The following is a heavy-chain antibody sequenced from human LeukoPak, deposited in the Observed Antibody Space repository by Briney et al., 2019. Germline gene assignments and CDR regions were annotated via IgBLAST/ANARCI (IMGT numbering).Heavy chain of an antibody. V-gene: IGHV4-59*12. J-gene: IGHJ3*02. D-gene: IGHD4-17*01. CDR3: ARIMDDYGDYGAFDI. CDR2: IYSSGST. Sequence: SETLSLTCTVSGGSISSYYWSWIRQPPGKGLEWIGYIYSSGSTNYNPSLKSRLTISVDASKNQFSLKLSSVTAADTAVYYCARIMDDYGDYGAFDIWGQGTMVTVSS. CDR1: GGSISSYY.